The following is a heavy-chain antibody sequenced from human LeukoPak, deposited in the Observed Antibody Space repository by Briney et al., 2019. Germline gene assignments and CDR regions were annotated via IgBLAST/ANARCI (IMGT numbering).Heavy chain of an antibody. D-gene: IGHD1-26*01. Sequence: GGSLRLSCAASGFTFSSYSMNWVRQAPGKGLEWVSHITARGTAMFYADSVKGRFTISRDNAKNSLYLQMNSLRDEDTAVYYCASSGSYRFDYWGQGTLVTVSS. CDR3: ASSGSYRFDY. CDR1: GFTFSSYS. CDR2: ITARGTAM. V-gene: IGHV3-48*02. J-gene: IGHJ4*02.